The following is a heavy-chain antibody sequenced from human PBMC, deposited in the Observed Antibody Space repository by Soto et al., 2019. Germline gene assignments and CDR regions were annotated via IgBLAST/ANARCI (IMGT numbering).Heavy chain of an antibody. Sequence: SETLSLTCAVYGGSFSGYYWSWIRQPPGKGLEWIGEINHSGSTNYNPSLKSRVTISVDTSKNQFSLKLSSVTAADTAVYYCVRVTIFGVVISPYYYMDVWGKGTTVTVSS. J-gene: IGHJ6*03. CDR1: GGSFSGYY. CDR2: INHSGST. D-gene: IGHD3-3*01. V-gene: IGHV4-34*01. CDR3: VRVTIFGVVISPYYYMDV.